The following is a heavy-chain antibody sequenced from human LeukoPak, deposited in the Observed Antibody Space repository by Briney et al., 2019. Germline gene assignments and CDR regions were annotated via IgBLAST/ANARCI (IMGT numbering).Heavy chain of an antibody. CDR3: ARVTAVAARWVY. V-gene: IGHV3-48*04. CDR1: GFTLSSYG. D-gene: IGHD6-19*01. J-gene: IGHJ4*02. Sequence: GGSLRLSCAASGFTLSSYGINWARQAPGRGLEWISYISSSGSVIQYAGSVEGRFTISRDNAKDTVFLQMNSLRAEDTAVYYCARVTAVAARWVYWGQGTQVTVSS. CDR2: ISSSGSVI.